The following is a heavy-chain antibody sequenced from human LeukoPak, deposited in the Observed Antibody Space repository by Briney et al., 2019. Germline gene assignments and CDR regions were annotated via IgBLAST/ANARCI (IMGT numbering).Heavy chain of an antibody. CDR3: ARDSMNPV. CDR2: VYTSGST. D-gene: IGHD2/OR15-2a*01. CDR1: GDSISSGRYY. Sequence: PSETLSLTCSVSGDSISSGRYYWSWIRQPAGKGLEWIGRVYTSGSTNYNPSLKSRVTMSVDTSKNQFSLKLSSVTAADTAVYYCARDSMNPVWGQGTLVTVSS. J-gene: IGHJ4*02. V-gene: IGHV4-61*02.